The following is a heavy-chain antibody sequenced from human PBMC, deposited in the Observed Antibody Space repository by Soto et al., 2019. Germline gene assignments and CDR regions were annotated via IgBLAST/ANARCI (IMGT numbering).Heavy chain of an antibody. CDR2: IYTGGST. V-gene: IGHV4-4*07. Sequence: PSETLSLTCTVSGGPISGYYWSWIRQPAGKGLEWIGRIYTGGSTNYNPSLKSRVTMSIDTSKNQFSLKLSSVTAADTAVYYCARDHLVAGNFDSWGQGTLVTVSS. CDR3: ARDHLVAGNFDS. D-gene: IGHD6-19*01. CDR1: GGPISGYY. J-gene: IGHJ4*02.